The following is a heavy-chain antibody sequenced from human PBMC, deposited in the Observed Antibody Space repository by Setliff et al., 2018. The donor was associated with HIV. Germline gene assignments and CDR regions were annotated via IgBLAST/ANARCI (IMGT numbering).Heavy chain of an antibody. Sequence: SETLSLTCAVYGGSFSGYYWSWIRQSPGKGLEWIGEINHSGATNYNPSLWGRAAISIDKSKNQFSLELTSMTAVDTAVYFCAIGGFCTTSASCFRIFDYWGQGTLVTVSS. D-gene: IGHD1-26*01. CDR2: INHSGAT. V-gene: IGHV4-34*01. CDR1: GGSFSGYY. J-gene: IGHJ4*02. CDR3: AIGGFCTTSASCFRIFDY.